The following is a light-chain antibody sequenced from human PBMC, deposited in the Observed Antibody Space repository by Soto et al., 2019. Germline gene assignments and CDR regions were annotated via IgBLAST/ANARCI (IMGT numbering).Light chain of an antibody. V-gene: IGLV2-14*01. J-gene: IGLJ2*01. CDR2: DVS. CDR1: SSDIGAYNH. Sequence: QSALTQPASVSGSPGQSITISCTGTSSDIGAYNHVSWYQQHPGKATKLMISDVSNRPSGVSNRFSGSKSGNTASLTISGLQAEDEADYYCSSYTSSSTVVFGGGTKLTVL. CDR3: SSYTSSSTVV.